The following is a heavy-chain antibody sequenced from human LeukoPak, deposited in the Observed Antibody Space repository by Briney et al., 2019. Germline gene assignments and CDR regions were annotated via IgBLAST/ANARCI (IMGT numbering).Heavy chain of an antibody. D-gene: IGHD1-26*01. J-gene: IGHJ4*01. V-gene: IGHV3-7*01. Sequence: GGPLRLSCAASGFIFSSYWMSWVRQAPGKGLEWVASIKQDRSEKYYVDSVKGRFTISRDSAKNSLYLQMNSLRAEDTAVYYCARDQKRWELLFDYWGHGTLVTVSS. CDR1: GFIFSSYW. CDR2: IKQDRSEK. CDR3: ARDQKRWELLFDY.